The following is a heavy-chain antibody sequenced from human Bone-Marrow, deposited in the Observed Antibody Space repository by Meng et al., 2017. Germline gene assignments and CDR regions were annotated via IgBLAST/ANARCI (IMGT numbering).Heavy chain of an antibody. J-gene: IGHJ4*01. CDR1: GFTFSSYW. D-gene: IGHD6-19*01. Sequence: GESLKISCAASGFTFSSYWMSWVRQAPGKGLEWVANIKQDGSEKYYVDSVKGRFTISRDNAKNSLYLQMNSLRAEDTAVYYCARKRSGWGYYFDYWGHGTQVTVSS. CDR2: IKQDGSEK. V-gene: IGHV3-7*01. CDR3: ARKRSGWGYYFDY.